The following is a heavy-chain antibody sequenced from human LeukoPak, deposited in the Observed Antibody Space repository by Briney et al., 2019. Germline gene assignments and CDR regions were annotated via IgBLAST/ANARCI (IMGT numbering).Heavy chain of an antibody. CDR2: ISGSGHTT. J-gene: IGHJ4*02. CDR1: GFTFTSSA. CDR3: ARRAGAYSHPYDY. V-gene: IGHV3-23*01. D-gene: IGHD2-15*01. Sequence: PGGSLRPSCAASGFTFTSSAMSWVRQAPGKGLEWVSVISGSGHTTDYADSVKGRFTVSRDNSKNTLHLQMNSLRAEDTAVYYCARRAGAYSHPYDYWGQGTLVTVSS.